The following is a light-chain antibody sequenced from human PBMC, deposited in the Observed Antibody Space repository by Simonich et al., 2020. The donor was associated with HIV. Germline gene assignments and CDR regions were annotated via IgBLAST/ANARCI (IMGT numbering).Light chain of an antibody. J-gene: IGLJ3*02. CDR1: SSDVGGYNY. Sequence: QSALTQPASVSGSPGQSITISCTGTSSDVGGYNYVSWYQQHPGKAPKLMIDDVSKRPTGVSNRFSGSKSCNTASRTISGLQAEDEADYYCSSYTSSSSWVFGGGTKLTVL. CDR3: SSYTSSSSWV. V-gene: IGLV2-14*01. CDR2: DVS.